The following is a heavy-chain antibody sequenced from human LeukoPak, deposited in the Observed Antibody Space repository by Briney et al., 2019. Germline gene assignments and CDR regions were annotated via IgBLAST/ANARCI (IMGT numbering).Heavy chain of an antibody. J-gene: IGHJ5*02. CDR2: ISAYNGNT. V-gene: IGHV1-18*01. CDR3: ARGGDYGDYNWFDP. Sequence: GASVKVSCKASGYTFTSYDINWVRQAPGQGLEWMGWISAYNGNTNYALKLQGRVTMTTDTSTSTAYMELRSLRSDDTAVYYCARGGDYGDYNWFDPWGQGTLVTVSS. D-gene: IGHD4-17*01. CDR1: GYTFTSYD.